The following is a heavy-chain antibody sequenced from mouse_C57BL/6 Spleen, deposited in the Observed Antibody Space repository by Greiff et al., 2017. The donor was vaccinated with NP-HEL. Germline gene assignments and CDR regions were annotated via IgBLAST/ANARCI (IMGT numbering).Heavy chain of an antibody. V-gene: IGHV1-15*01. J-gene: IGHJ4*01. CDR3: REAYYYGSSFYAMDY. CDR2: IDPETGGT. Sequence: VQVVESGAELVRPGASVTLSCKASGYTFTDYEMHWVKQTPVHGLEWIGAIDPETGGTAYNQKFKGKAILTADKSSSTAYMELRSLTSEDSAVYYCREAYYYGSSFYAMDYWGQGTSVTVSS. CDR1: GYTFTDYE. D-gene: IGHD1-1*01.